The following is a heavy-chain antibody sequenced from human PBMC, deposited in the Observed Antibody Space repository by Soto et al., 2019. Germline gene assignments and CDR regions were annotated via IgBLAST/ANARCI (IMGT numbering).Heavy chain of an antibody. CDR2: ISSSGSTI. D-gene: IGHD1-7*01. J-gene: IGHJ6*02. V-gene: IGHV3-11*01. CDR1: GFTFSDYY. Sequence: QVQLVESGGGLVKPGGSLRLSCAASGFTFSDYYMSWIRQAPGKGLEWVSYISSSGSTIYYADSVKGRFTISRDNAKNSLYLQMNSLRAEDTAVYYCARDGSVPITGPTYYYYYGMDVWGQGTTVTVSS. CDR3: ARDGSVPITGPTYYYYYGMDV.